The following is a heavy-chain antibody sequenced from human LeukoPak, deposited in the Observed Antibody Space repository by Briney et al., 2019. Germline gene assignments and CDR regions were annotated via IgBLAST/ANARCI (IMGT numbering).Heavy chain of an antibody. CDR3: ARDCSSTSCYYPFDY. CDR1: GYTFTSYG. J-gene: IGHJ4*02. CDR2: ISAYNGNT. V-gene: IGHV1-18*04. Sequence: ASVKVSCKASGYTFTSYGISWVRQAPGQGLEWMGWISAYNGNTNYAQKLQGRVTMTTDTSTSTAYMELRSLRSDVTAVYYCARDCSSTSCYYPFDYWGQGTLVTVSS. D-gene: IGHD2-2*01.